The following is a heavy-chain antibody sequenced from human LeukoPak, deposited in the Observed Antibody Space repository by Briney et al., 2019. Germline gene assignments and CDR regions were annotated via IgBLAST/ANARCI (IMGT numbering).Heavy chain of an antibody. Sequence: GGSLRLSCAASGFTFSDYYMSWIRQAPGKGLEWVSYISSSGSTIYYADSVKGRFTISRDNAKNSLYLQMNSLRAEDAAVYYCARIKQQLVRLLGRDTTYYYYDYMDVWGKGTTVTVSS. J-gene: IGHJ6*03. V-gene: IGHV3-11*04. D-gene: IGHD6-13*01. CDR1: GFTFSDYY. CDR2: ISSSGSTI. CDR3: ARIKQQLVRLLGRDTTYYYYDYMDV.